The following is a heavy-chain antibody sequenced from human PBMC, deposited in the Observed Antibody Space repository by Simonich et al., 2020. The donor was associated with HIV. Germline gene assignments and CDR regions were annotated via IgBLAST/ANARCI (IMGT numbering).Heavy chain of an antibody. D-gene: IGHD6-19*01. CDR2: FDPAEYGT. CDR3: ATDVSVAGVFDF. CDR1: GYTLPELS. V-gene: IGHV1-24*01. J-gene: IGHJ4*02. Sequence: QVQLVQSGTEVKKPGASVKVSCKVSGYTLPELSMHWVPQATGKGREWMGGFDPAEYGTIHAQKFQGRVTMTEDTSTDTAYMELSSLRSEDTAVYYCATDVSVAGVFDFWGQGTLVTVS.